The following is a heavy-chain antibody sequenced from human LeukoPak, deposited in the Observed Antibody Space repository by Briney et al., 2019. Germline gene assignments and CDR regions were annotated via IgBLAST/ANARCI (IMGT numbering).Heavy chain of an antibody. V-gene: IGHV1-46*01. Sequence: GASVKVSCKASGCTFTSYYMHWVRQAPGQGLEWMGMINPSGGSTNYAQKFQGRVTMTRDTSTSTVYMELSSLRSEDTAVYYCAREGAYCGGDCYGNVAFDIWGQGTMVTVSS. J-gene: IGHJ3*02. CDR3: AREGAYCGGDCYGNVAFDI. CDR2: INPSGGST. D-gene: IGHD2-21*02. CDR1: GCTFTSYY.